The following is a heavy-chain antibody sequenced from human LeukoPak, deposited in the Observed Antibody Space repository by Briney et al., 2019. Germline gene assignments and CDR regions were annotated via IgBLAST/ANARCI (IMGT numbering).Heavy chain of an antibody. Sequence: ASVKVSCKASGGTFSSYAINWVRQATGQGLEWLGRINPGSGKTDYAQNFQGRITMTKDTSISTVYMDLSSLQSEDAAIYYCARNMAFDYWGQGSLVTVSS. CDR3: ARNMAFDY. D-gene: IGHD2/OR15-2a*01. CDR2: INPGSGKT. V-gene: IGHV1-8*02. CDR1: GGTFSSYA. J-gene: IGHJ4*02.